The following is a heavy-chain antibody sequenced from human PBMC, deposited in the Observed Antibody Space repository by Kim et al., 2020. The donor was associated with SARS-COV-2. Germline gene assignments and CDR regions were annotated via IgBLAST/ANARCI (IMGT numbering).Heavy chain of an antibody. Sequence: SETLSLTCTVSGGSVSSGSYYWTWIRQPPGKGLEWIGYIYYSGSTNYNPSLKSRVTISLDTSKNQFSLKLTSVTAADTAVYYCARDSSGWTGPDYWGQGT. V-gene: IGHV4-61*01. D-gene: IGHD6-19*01. CDR3: ARDSSGWTGPDY. CDR2: IYYSGST. J-gene: IGHJ4*02. CDR1: GGSVSSGSYY.